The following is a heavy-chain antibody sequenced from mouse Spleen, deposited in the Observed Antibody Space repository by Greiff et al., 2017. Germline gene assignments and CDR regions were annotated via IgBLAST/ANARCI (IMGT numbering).Heavy chain of an antibody. CDR1: GFTFSSYA. Sequence: EVHLVESGGGLVKPGGSLKLSCAASGFTFSSYAMSWVRQTPEKRLEWVATISRGGSYTYYPDSVKGRFTISRDNAKNTLYLQMRSLTSEDTAMYYCASQDSGAKWDAWFAYWGQGTLVTVSA. D-gene: IGHD4-1*01. J-gene: IGHJ3*01. CDR3: ASQDSGAKWDAWFAY. CDR2: ISRGGSYT. V-gene: IGHV5-9-3*01.